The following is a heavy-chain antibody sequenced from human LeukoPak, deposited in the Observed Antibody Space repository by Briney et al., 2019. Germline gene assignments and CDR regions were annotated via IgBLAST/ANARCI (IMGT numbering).Heavy chain of an antibody. V-gene: IGHV1-69*05. CDR2: IIPIFGTA. J-gene: IGHJ3*02. Sequence: GASVKVSCKASGYTLSSYGISWVREAPGQGLEWMGGIIPIFGTANYAQKFQRRVTITTDESTSTAYMELSSLRSEDTAVYYCARTTYDSSGDLDAFDIWGQGTMVTVSS. CDR1: GYTLSSYG. D-gene: IGHD3-22*01. CDR3: ARTTYDSSGDLDAFDI.